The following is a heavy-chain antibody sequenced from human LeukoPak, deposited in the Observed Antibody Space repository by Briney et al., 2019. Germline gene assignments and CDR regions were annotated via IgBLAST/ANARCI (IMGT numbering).Heavy chain of an antibody. CDR2: ISAYNGNT. D-gene: IGHD6-19*01. V-gene: IGHV1-18*01. J-gene: IGHJ5*02. CDR3: ARDHQYSSGWSWFDP. Sequence: ASVKVSCKASGYTFTSYGISWVRQAPGQGLEWMGWISAYNGNTNYAQKLQGRVTMTTDTSTGTAYMELRSLRSDDTAVYYCARDHQYSSGWSWFDPWGQGTLVTVSS. CDR1: GYTFTSYG.